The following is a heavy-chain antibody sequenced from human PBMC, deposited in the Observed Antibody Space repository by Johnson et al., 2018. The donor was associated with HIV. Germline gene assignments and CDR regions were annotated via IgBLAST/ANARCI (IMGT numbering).Heavy chain of an antibody. V-gene: IGHV3-11*01. J-gene: IGHJ3*02. CDR1: GFTFSDYY. D-gene: IGHD6-13*01. Sequence: QVQLVESGGGVVRPGGSLRLSCAASGFTFSDYYMSWIRQAPGKGLEWVSYISSSGSTIYYADSVKGRFTISRDNAKNSLYLQMNSLRAEDTAVYYCAKDVRMSIAAAAAHAFDIWGQGTMVTVSS. CDR3: AKDVRMSIAAAAAHAFDI. CDR2: ISSSGSTI.